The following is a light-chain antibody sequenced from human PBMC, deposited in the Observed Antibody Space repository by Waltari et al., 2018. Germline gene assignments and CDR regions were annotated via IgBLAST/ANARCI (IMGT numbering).Light chain of an antibody. CDR2: DAS. CDR1: QSVSRT. CDR3: QKYGTLPAT. J-gene: IGKJ1*01. Sequence: EIVLTQSPGPLSLSPGDRATLSCRASQSVSRTLAWYQQKPGHAPRLLIYDASSRATGIPDRFSGSGSGTDFSLTISRLEPEDFAVYYCQKYGTLPATFGQGTKVEIK. V-gene: IGKV3-20*01.